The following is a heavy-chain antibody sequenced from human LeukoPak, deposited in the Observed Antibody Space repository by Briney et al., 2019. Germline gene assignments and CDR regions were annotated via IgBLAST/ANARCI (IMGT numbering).Heavy chain of an antibody. CDR1: GFTFGDYA. J-gene: IGHJ4*02. CDR3: VRDLSYYYLGY. V-gene: IGHV3-49*03. CDR2: IRSKAYGGTT. Sequence: GRSLRLSCTASGFTFGDYAMTWFRQAPGKGLEWVGFIRSKAYGGTTEYAASVKGRFTISRDDSKSIAYLQMNSLTAEDTAVYYCVRDLSYYYLGYWGQGTMVTVSS. D-gene: IGHD2-21*01.